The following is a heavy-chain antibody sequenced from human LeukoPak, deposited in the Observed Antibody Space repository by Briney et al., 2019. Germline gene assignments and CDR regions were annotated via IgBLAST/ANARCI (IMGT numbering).Heavy chain of an antibody. J-gene: IGHJ3*02. CDR1: SGSLNNYY. CDR2: ILSSGST. V-gene: IGHV4-59*01. Sequence: SETLSLTCTVSSGSLNNYYWSWMRQTPGKGLEWLGYILSSGSTNYNPPVKSRVSISVDPSKRQFSLTLSSLPAADTAVYYCARTNQISETAFDIWGRGTMVIVSS. CDR3: ARTNQISETAFDI. D-gene: IGHD1-14*01.